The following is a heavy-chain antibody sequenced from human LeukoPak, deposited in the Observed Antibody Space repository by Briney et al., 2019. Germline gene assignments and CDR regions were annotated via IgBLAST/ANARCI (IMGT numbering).Heavy chain of an antibody. V-gene: IGHV4-4*07. D-gene: IGHD6-6*01. CDR3: ARLAARPEKYYYYYMDV. J-gene: IGHJ6*03. Sequence: SETLSLTCTVSGGSISSYYWSWIRRPAGKGLEWIGRIYTSGSTNYNPSLKSRVTMSVDTSKNQFSLKLSSVTAADTAVYYCARLAARPEKYYYYYMDVWGKGTTVTVSS. CDR2: IYTSGST. CDR1: GGSISSYY.